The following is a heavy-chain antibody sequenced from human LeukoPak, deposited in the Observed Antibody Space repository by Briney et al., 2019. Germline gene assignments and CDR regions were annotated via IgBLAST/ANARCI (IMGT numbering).Heavy chain of an antibody. CDR2: IYYSGST. Sequence: TLSLTCTVSGGSISSGDYYWSWIRQPPGKGLEWIGYIYYSGSTYYNPSLKSRVTISVDTSKNRFSLKLSSVTAADTAVYYCARYSTTVTTFDYWGQGTLVTVSS. D-gene: IGHD4-17*01. V-gene: IGHV4-30-4*01. CDR3: ARYSTTVTTFDY. CDR1: GGSISSGDYY. J-gene: IGHJ4*02.